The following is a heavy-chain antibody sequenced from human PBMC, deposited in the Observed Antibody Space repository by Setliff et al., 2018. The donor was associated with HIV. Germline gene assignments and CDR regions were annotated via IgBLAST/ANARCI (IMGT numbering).Heavy chain of an antibody. V-gene: IGHV4-39*01. J-gene: IGHJ5*02. D-gene: IGHD3-10*01. CDR3: VRSRITMVRGVIIGHNWFDP. Sequence: SETLSLTCTVSGSSISSTSYYWGWIRQPPGEGLEWIGSVYNSGSTYYNPSLKSRVTIAVGTSKNQFSLKLSSVTAADTALYYCVRSRITMVRGVIIGHNWFDPWGQGILVTVSS. CDR1: GSSISSTSYY. CDR2: VYNSGST.